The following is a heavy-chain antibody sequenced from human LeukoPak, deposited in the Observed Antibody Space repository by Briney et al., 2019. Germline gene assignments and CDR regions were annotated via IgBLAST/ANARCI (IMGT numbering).Heavy chain of an antibody. CDR2: ISGSGGST. CDR1: GFTFSSYA. D-gene: IGHD3-22*01. Sequence: PGGSLRLSCAASGFTFSSYAMSWVRQAPGKGLEWVSAISGSGGSTYYADSVKGRFTISRDNSKNTLYLQMNSLRAEDTAVYYCAKSSGYYLGPSTYGMDVWGQGTTVTVSS. CDR3: AKSSGYYLGPSTYGMDV. J-gene: IGHJ6*02. V-gene: IGHV3-23*01.